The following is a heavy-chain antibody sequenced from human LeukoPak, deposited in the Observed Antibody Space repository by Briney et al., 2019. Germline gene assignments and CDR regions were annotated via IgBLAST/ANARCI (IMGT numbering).Heavy chain of an antibody. CDR1: EFTFSTYW. CDR3: ARRAGAYSHPYDY. J-gene: IGHJ4*02. CDR2: IKQDGSEK. D-gene: IGHD4/OR15-4a*01. Sequence: GGSLRLSCAASEFTFSTYWMTWVRQAPGKGLEWVADIKQDGSEKYYVDSVKGRFTISRQNAKKSLFLQMNSLRAEDTAVYYCARRAGAYSHPYDYWGQGTLVTVSS. V-gene: IGHV3-7*01.